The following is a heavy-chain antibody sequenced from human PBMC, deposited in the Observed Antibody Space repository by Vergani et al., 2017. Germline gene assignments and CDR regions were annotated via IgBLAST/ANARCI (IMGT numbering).Heavy chain of an antibody. V-gene: IGHV3-30*18. CDR1: GFTFSSYG. J-gene: IGHJ4*02. D-gene: IGHD3-9*01. Sequence: QVQLVESGGGVVQPGRSLRLSCAASGFTFSSYGMHWVRQAPGKGLEWVAVISYDGSNQYYADSVKGRFTISRDNSKNTLYLQMNSLRAEDTAVYYCAKDRDVLRYFDWLGGFDYWGQGTLVTVSS. CDR2: ISYDGSNQ. CDR3: AKDRDVLRYFDWLGGFDY.